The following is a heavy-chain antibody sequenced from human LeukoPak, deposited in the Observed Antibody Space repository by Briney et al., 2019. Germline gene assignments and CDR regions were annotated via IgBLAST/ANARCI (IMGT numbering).Heavy chain of an antibody. CDR2: ISGNGGST. V-gene: IGHV3-23*01. CDR1: GFSFSNYA. CDR3: AKIPPGPHDYGDYGLDY. D-gene: IGHD4-17*01. Sequence: PGGSLRLSCAASGFSFSNYAMSWVRQAPGKGLEWVSAISGNGGSTYYADSVEGRFTISRDNSKNTLYLQMNSLRAEDTAVYYCAKIPPGPHDYGDYGLDYWGQGTLVTVSS. J-gene: IGHJ4*02.